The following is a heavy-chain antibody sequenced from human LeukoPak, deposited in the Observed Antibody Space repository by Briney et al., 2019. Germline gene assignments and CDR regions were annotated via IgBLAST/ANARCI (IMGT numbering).Heavy chain of an antibody. Sequence: SVKVSCKAAGCIFSSYAISWVRQAPGQGLEWMGGIIPIFGTSNYAQKFQGRVTITTHESTSTAHMELSSLRSEDTAVYYCARAPQCAYAYYFDYWGKGTLVTVSS. CDR3: ARAPQCAYAYYFDY. V-gene: IGHV1-69*05. J-gene: IGHJ4*02. CDR1: GCIFSSYA. D-gene: IGHD6-19*01. CDR2: IIPIFGTS.